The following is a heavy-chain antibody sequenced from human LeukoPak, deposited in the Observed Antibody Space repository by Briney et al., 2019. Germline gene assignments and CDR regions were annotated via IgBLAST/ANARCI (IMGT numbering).Heavy chain of an antibody. V-gene: IGHV4-34*01. CDR1: GGSFSGYY. CDR3: ARDGRIAVAGFYYYYGMDV. J-gene: IGHJ6*02. Sequence: PSETLSLTCAVYGGSFSGYYWSWIRQPPGKGLEWIGEINHSGSTNYNPSLKSRVTISVDTSKNQFSLKLSSVTAADTAMYYCARDGRIAVAGFYYYYGMDVWGQGTTVTVSS. D-gene: IGHD6-19*01. CDR2: INHSGST.